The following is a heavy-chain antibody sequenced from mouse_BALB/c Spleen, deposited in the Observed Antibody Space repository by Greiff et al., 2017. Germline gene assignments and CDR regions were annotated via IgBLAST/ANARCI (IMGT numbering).Heavy chain of an antibody. J-gene: IGHJ3*01. Sequence: EVQLQQSGTVLARPGASVKMSCKASGYTFTSYWMHWVKQRPGQGLEWIGAIYPGNSDTSYNQKFKGKAKLTAVTSTSTAYMELSSLTNEDSAVYYCTRETIMITEGFAYWGQGTLVTVSA. CDR2: IYPGNSDT. V-gene: IGHV1-5*01. CDR3: TRETIMITEGFAY. D-gene: IGHD2-4*01. CDR1: GYTFTSYW.